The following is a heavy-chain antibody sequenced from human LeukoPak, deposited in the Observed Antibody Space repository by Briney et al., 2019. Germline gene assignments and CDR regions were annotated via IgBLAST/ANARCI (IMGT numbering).Heavy chain of an antibody. V-gene: IGHV1-69*05. CDR1: GGTFSSYA. D-gene: IGHD5-18*01. Sequence: SVKVSCKASGGTFSSYAISWVRQAPGQGLELMGRIIPIFGTANYAQKFQGRVTITTDESTSTAYMELSSLRSEDTAVYYCARGRGIQLWLDYRGQGTLVTVSS. CDR3: ARGRGIQLWLDY. J-gene: IGHJ4*02. CDR2: IIPIFGTA.